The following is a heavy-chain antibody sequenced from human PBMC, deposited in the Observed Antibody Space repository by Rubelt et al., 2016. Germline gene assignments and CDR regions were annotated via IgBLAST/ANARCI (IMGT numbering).Heavy chain of an antibody. V-gene: IGHV4-59*01. CDR3: ARDLAAAATGWFDP. CDR2: IYYSGST. J-gene: IGHJ5*02. CDR1: GGPISSYY. D-gene: IGHD6-13*01. Sequence: SGPGLVKPSETLSLTCTVSGGPISSYYWSWIRQPPGKGLEWIGYIYYSGSTNYNPSLKSRVTISVDTSKNQFSLKLSSVTAADTAVYYCARDLAAAATGWFDPGGQVTLVTVSS.